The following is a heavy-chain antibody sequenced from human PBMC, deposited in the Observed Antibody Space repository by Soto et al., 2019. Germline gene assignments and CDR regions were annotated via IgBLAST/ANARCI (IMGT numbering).Heavy chain of an antibody. CDR3: ARNSYGFPFYYGMDV. Sequence: SVKVSCKASGGTFSSYAISWVRQAPGQGLEWMGGIIPTFGTANYAQKFQGRVTNTADEPTSTAYMELSSLRSDDTAVHYLARNSYGFPFYYGMDVWGRGTTVTVSS. D-gene: IGHD5-18*01. CDR2: IIPTFGTA. CDR1: GGTFSSYA. J-gene: IGHJ6*02. V-gene: IGHV1-69*13.